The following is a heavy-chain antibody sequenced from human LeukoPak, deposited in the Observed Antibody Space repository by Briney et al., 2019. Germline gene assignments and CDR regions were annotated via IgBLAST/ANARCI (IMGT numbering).Heavy chain of an antibody. V-gene: IGHV3-66*01. CDR1: GFNFNNYW. CDR2: IYSGGST. CDR3: ATLRAIWR. Sequence: PGGSLRLSCAASGFNFNNYWMSWVRQAPGKGLEWVSVIYSGGSTYYADSVKGRFTISRDNSKNTLYLQMNSLGAEDTAAYYCATLRAIWRWGQGTLVTVSS. J-gene: IGHJ4*02. D-gene: IGHD4-17*01.